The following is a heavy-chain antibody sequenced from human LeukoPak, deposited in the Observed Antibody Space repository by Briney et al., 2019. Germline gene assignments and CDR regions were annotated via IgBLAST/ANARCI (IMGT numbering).Heavy chain of an antibody. D-gene: IGHD2-15*01. Sequence: GGSLRLSCAASGFTFSSYAMHWVRQAPGKGLEWVAVISYDGSNKYYADSVKGRFTISRDNSKNTLYLQMNSLRAEVTAVYYCARDIVVVVAAKLSYEPYYYYGMDVWGQGTTVTVSS. CDR1: GFTFSSYA. V-gene: IGHV3-30-3*01. CDR2: ISYDGSNK. J-gene: IGHJ6*02. CDR3: ARDIVVVVAAKLSYEPYYYYGMDV.